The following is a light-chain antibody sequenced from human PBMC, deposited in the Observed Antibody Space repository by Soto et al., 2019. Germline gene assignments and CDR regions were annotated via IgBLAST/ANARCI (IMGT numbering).Light chain of an antibody. CDR1: QSVRNY. CDR3: QQRNNWPRIT. J-gene: IGKJ5*01. Sequence: EIVLTQSPATLSLSPGERATLSCRASQSVRNYLACYQHKPGQAPRLLIYEASNRAAGIPARFSGSGSGTDFPLTISSLEPEDFAVYYCQQRNNWPRITFGQGTRLEIK. V-gene: IGKV3-11*01. CDR2: EAS.